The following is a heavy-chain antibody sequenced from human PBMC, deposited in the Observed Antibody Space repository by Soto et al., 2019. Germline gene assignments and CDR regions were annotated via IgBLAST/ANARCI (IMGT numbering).Heavy chain of an antibody. Sequence: AETLSLTCTVSGVSISSGNWWTWVRQSPRKGLEYIGEIFHDGTANYFPSFERRVAMSVDKSKNQFSLKLTSVTAADAAIYYCSRLVYDTRLDYLYFDFWGQGAQVTVSS. CDR3: SRLVYDTRLDYLYFDF. CDR2: IFHDGTA. D-gene: IGHD3-16*01. V-gene: IGHV4-4*02. J-gene: IGHJ4*02. CDR1: GVSISSGNW.